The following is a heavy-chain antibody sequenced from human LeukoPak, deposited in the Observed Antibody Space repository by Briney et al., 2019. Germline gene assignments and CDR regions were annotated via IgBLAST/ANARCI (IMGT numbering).Heavy chain of an antibody. Sequence: PSETLSLTCTVSGGSISSGSYYWRWIRQPPGKGLEWIAYIYYSGSTNYNPSLKSRVTISVDTSKNQFSLKLSSVTAADTAVYYCARRYGSGSSGTFDYWGQGTLVTVSS. CDR2: IYYSGST. V-gene: IGHV4-61*01. CDR1: GGSISSGSYY. D-gene: IGHD3-10*01. J-gene: IGHJ4*02. CDR3: ARRYGSGSSGTFDY.